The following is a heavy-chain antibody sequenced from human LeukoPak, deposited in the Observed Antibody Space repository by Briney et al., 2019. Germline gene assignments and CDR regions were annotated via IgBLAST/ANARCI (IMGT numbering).Heavy chain of an antibody. J-gene: IGHJ4*02. CDR3: AREGGDSSSPDFDY. Sequence: GGSLRLSCAASGFTFSSYAMHWVRQAPGKGLEWVAVISYDGSNKYYADSVKGRFTISRDNSKNTLYLQMNSLRAEDTAVYYCAREGGDSSSPDFDYWGQGTLVTVSS. CDR1: GFTFSSYA. D-gene: IGHD6-6*01. V-gene: IGHV3-30*01. CDR2: ISYDGSNK.